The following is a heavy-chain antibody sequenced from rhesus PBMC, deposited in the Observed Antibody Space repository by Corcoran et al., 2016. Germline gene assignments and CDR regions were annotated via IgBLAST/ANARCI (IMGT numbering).Heavy chain of an antibody. J-gene: IGHJ6*01. D-gene: IGHD2-2*01. CDR1: GGSISGYD. CDR2: IDGNIAST. CDR3: AREGCTSTTCYASYGLDS. V-gene: IGHV4-81*01. Sequence: QLQLQESGPGLGKPSETLSLTCAVSGGSISGYDWSWGRQRPGKGREGIGNIDGNIASTNYHPSFKSRVTISKDTSKNQFSLKLSSVTAADTAVYYCAREGCTSTTCYASYGLDSWGQGVVVTVSS.